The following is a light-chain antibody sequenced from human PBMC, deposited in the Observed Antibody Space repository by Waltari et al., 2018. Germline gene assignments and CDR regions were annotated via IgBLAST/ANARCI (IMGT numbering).Light chain of an antibody. CDR2: GAS. CDR1: QSITTSY. Sequence: EIVLTQSPGTLSLSPGERVTLSCRASQSITTSYLAGYQQRPGQAPRLLIYGASFRAAGSPDRFTGMGSGTDFTLGIRRLEPEDFAVYYCQHSCRCPITFGQGTRLDIK. CDR3: QHSCRCPIT. J-gene: IGKJ5*01. V-gene: IGKV3-20*01.